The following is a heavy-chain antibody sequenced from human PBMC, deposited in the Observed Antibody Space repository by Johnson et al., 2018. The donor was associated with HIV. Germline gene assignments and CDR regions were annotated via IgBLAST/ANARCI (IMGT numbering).Heavy chain of an antibody. Sequence: VQLVESGGGVVRPGGSLRLSCAASGFTFDDYGMSWVRQAPGKGLEWVSGINWNGGSTGYADSVKGRFTISRDNAKNSLYPQMNSLRAEETALYYCARVTRYNWNSDAFDIWGQGTTVTVSS. CDR2: INWNGGST. V-gene: IGHV3-20*04. J-gene: IGHJ3*02. D-gene: IGHD1-1*01. CDR3: ARVTRYNWNSDAFDI. CDR1: GFTFDDYG.